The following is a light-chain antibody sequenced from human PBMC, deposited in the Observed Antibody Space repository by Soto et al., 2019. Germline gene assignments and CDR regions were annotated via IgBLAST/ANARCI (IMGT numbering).Light chain of an antibody. Sequence: QSVLTQPASVSGSPGQSITISCTGASSDIGGYNYVSWYQQHPGKAPKLIIYEVSNRPSGVSNRFSASKSGNTASLTISGLQPEDEGDYYCSSYTTSATRLFGGGTKVTVL. J-gene: IGLJ2*01. CDR1: SSDIGGYNY. V-gene: IGLV2-14*01. CDR2: EVS. CDR3: SSYTTSATRL.